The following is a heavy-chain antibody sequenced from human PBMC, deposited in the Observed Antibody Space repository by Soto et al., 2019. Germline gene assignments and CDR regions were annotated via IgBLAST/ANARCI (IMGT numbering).Heavy chain of an antibody. J-gene: IGHJ4*02. D-gene: IGHD6-6*01. CDR1: GGTFSSYA. CDR3: AREIAALGYFAY. V-gene: IGHV1-69*01. Sequence: QVQLVQSGAEVKKPGSSVKVSCKASGGTFSSYAISWVRQAPGQGLEWMGGIIPIFGTANYGQTFQGRVTITAAESTSTAYMELCSLRSEDTDVYYCAREIAALGYFAYWGQGTLVTVSS. CDR2: IIPIFGTA.